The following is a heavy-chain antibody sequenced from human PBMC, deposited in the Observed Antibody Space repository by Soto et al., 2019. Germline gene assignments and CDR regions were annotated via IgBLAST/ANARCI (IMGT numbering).Heavy chain of an antibody. D-gene: IGHD6-19*01. CDR2: ISYDGSNK. J-gene: IGHJ4*02. V-gene: IGHV3-30*03. CDR1: GFTFSSYG. Sequence: GGSLRLSCAASGFTFSSYGMHWVRQAPGKGLEWVAVISYDGSNKYYADSVKGRFTISRDNSKNTLYLQMNSLRAEDTAVYYCAREVSSGWYPFDYWGQGTLVTVSS. CDR3: AREVSSGWYPFDY.